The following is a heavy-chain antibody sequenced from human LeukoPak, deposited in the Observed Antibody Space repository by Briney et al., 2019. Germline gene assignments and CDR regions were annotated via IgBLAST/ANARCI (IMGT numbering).Heavy chain of an antibody. J-gene: IGHJ5*02. CDR3: ARGSLYSSSWFNWFDP. D-gene: IGHD6-13*01. Sequence: GGSLRLSCAASGFTLSSYDMHWVRQATGKGLEWVSAIGTAGDTYYPGSVKGRFTISRENAKNSLYLQMNSLRAEDTAVYYCARGSLYSSSWFNWFDPWGQGTQVTVSS. V-gene: IGHV3-13*01. CDR1: GFTLSSYD. CDR2: IGTAGDT.